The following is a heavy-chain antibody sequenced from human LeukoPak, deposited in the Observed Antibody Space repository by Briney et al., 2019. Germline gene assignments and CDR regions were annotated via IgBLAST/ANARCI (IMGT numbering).Heavy chain of an antibody. J-gene: IGHJ4*02. CDR2: ISGSGGST. V-gene: IGHV3-23*01. D-gene: IGHD2-21*02. CDR1: GFTFSSYA. Sequence: GGSLTLSRAASGFTFSSYAMSWVRQAPGKGLEWVSFISGSGGSTYYADSVKGRFTISRDNSKNTLYLQMNSLRAEDTAVYYCAKAVVVTASYYFDYWGQGTLVTVSS. CDR3: AKAVVVTASYYFDY.